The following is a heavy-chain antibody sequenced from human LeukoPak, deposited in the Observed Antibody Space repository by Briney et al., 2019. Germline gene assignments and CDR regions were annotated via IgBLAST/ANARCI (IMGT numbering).Heavy chain of an antibody. CDR2: ISSSSSYT. V-gene: IGHV3-11*05. Sequence: KPGGSLRLSCAASGFTFSDYYMSWIRQAPGKGLEWVSYISSSSSYTNYADSVKGRFTISRDNAKNSLYLQMNSLRAEDTAVYYCARAGQQQLWFDYWGQGTLVTVSS. CDR1: GFTFSDYY. D-gene: IGHD6-13*01. CDR3: ARAGQQQLWFDY. J-gene: IGHJ4*02.